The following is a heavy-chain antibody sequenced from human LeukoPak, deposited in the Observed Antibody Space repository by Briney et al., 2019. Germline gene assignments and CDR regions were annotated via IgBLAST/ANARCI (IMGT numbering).Heavy chain of an antibody. J-gene: IGHJ1*01. CDR3: ARVERGGSGGFQH. D-gene: IGHD3-10*01. Sequence: LRLSCAASGFTLSSYEMNWVRQAPGKGLEWIGYIYHSGSTYCSPSLKSRVSISVDTSKNQFSLKLSSVTAADTAVYYCARVERGGSGGFQHWGQGTLVTVSS. CDR1: GFTLSSYEM. V-gene: IGHV4-30-4*01. CDR2: IYHSGST.